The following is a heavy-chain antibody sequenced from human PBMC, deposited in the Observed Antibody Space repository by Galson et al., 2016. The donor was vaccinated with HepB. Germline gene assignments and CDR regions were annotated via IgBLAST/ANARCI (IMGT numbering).Heavy chain of an antibody. J-gene: IGHJ6*02. V-gene: IGHV2-70*01. CDR1: GFSLNTNKMN. CDR3: ARLPQSDYKVRSYYYYGMDV. CDR2: IYWDDNE. Sequence: PALVKPTQTLTLTCTFSGFSLNTNKMNLGWIRQPPGKALEWLALIYWDDNEPYSTSLKTRLTISKDTSKNPVVLTMTNMDPVDAATYYCARLPQSDYKVRSYYYYGMDVWGQGTTVSVSS. D-gene: IGHD4-11*01.